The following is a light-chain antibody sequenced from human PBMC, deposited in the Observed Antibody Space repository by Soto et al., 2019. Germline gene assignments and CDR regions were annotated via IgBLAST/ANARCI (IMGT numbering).Light chain of an antibody. V-gene: IGLV2-11*01. CDR1: SSDVGGSNI. CDR2: AVS. J-gene: IGLJ3*02. Sequence: QSALTQPRSVSGSPGQSVTISCTGSSSDVGGSNIVSWYQQHPVKAPKLVIYAVSKRPSRVPDRFSGSKSGNAASLTISGLEVEDEADYYCCSYAGNSLWVFGGGTKRTVL. CDR3: CSYAGNSLWV.